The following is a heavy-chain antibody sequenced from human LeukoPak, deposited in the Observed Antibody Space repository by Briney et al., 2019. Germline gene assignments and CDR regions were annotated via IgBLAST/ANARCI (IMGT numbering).Heavy chain of an antibody. Sequence: PGGSLRLSCAASGFTFSSYAMSWVRQAPGKGLEWVSAISGSGGSTYYADSVKGRFTISRDNSKNTLYLQMNSLRAEDTAVYYCAKFPIGRGGSGAHYWGQGTLVTVSS. V-gene: IGHV3-23*01. CDR3: AKFPIGRGGSGAHY. J-gene: IGHJ4*02. CDR1: GFTFSSYA. CDR2: ISGSGGST. D-gene: IGHD3-10*01.